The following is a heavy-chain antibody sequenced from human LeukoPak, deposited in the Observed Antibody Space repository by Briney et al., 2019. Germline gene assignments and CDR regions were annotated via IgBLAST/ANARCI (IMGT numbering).Heavy chain of an antibody. V-gene: IGHV4-34*01. D-gene: IGHD3-10*01. CDR1: GGSFSGYY. CDR3: AGYSATMVRGVIDY. Sequence: SETLSLTCAVYGGSFSGYYWSWIRQPPGKGLEWIGEINHSGSTNYNPSLKSRVTISVDTSKNQFSLKLSSVTAADTAVYYCAGYSATMVRGVIDYWGQGNLVTVSS. J-gene: IGHJ4*02. CDR2: INHSGST.